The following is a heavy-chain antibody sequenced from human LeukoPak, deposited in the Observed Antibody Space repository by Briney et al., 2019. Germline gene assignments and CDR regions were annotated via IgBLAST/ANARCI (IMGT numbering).Heavy chain of an antibody. CDR1: GYIFTNYW. CDR3: ARHIAATDYFDY. Sequence: PGESLKISCKGSGYIFTNYWIGWVRQMPGKGLEWMGIIYPGDSDTTYSPSFQGQVTISADKSITTAYLQWSSLRASDTAMYYCARHIAATDYFDYWGQGTLVTVSS. D-gene: IGHD2-15*01. CDR2: IYPGDSDT. J-gene: IGHJ4*02. V-gene: IGHV5-51*01.